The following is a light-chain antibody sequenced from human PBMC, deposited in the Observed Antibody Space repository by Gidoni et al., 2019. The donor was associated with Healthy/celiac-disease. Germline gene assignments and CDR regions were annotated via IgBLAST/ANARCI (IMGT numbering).Light chain of an antibody. Sequence: AIRMTQSPSSFSASTGDRATITCRASQGISSYLAWYQQKPGKAPKLLIYAASTLQSGVPSRFSGSGSGTDFTLTISCLQSEDFATYYCQQYYSYPQTFXXXTKVEIK. V-gene: IGKV1-8*01. CDR3: QQYYSYPQT. CDR2: AAS. J-gene: IGKJ1*01. CDR1: QGISSY.